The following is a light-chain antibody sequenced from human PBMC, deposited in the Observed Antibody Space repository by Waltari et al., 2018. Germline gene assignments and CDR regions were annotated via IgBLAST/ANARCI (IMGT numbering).Light chain of an antibody. V-gene: IGLV2-14*01. CDR3: SSYTSSDTPV. CDR1: SSDVGGYNF. J-gene: IGLJ1*01. CDR2: DVS. Sequence: QSALTQPASVSGSPGQSITISCTGTSSDVGGYNFVSWYQQHPAKAPKLMIYDVSNRPSGVSNRFSGSKSGNTASLTISGLQAEDEADYYCSSYTSSDTPVFGTGTKVTVV.